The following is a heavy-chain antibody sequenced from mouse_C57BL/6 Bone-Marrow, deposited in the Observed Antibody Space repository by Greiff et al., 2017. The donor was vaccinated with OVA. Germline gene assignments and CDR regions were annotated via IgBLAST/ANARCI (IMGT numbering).Heavy chain of an antibody. Sequence: EVQLQESGGGLVQPGGSLKLSCAASGFTFSDYGMAWVRQAPRKGPEWVAFISNLAYSIYYADTVTGRFTSSRENAKNTLYLEMSSLMSEDTAMYYCASAQFYDGSRRAWFAYWGQGTLVTVSA. V-gene: IGHV5-15*01. CDR3: ASAQFYDGSRRAWFAY. CDR2: ISNLAYSI. CDR1: GFTFSDYG. D-gene: IGHD1-1*01. J-gene: IGHJ3*01.